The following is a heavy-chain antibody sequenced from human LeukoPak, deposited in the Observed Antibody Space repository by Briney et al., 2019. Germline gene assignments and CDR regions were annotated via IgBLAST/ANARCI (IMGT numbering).Heavy chain of an antibody. CDR2: IKQDGSVQ. Sequence: AGGSLRLSCAASKFTFSSYWMSWVRQAPGKGLEWVANIKQDGSVQFYMDSLKGRFSVSRDNAKNSLYLQMNGLRVEDTAVYYCAKLRGKYSSSNPGYWGQGTLVTVSS. CDR1: KFTFSSYW. D-gene: IGHD6-6*01. V-gene: IGHV3-7*01. CDR3: AKLRGKYSSSNPGY. J-gene: IGHJ4*02.